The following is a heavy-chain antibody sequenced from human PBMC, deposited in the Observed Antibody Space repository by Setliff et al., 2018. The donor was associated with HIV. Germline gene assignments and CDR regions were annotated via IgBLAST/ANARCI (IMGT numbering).Heavy chain of an antibody. Sequence: SETLSLTCAVSGYSISSGFYWGGIRQPPGKGLEWIGSIYHSGSTYYNPSLKSRVSISLDTSKNQFSLNLHSVTAADTAVYYCTIEGAGTIVYSWGQGMLVTVSS. D-gene: IGHD6-19*01. CDR3: TIEGAGTIVYS. CDR2: IYHSGST. CDR1: GYSISSGFY. J-gene: IGHJ4*02. V-gene: IGHV4-38-2*02.